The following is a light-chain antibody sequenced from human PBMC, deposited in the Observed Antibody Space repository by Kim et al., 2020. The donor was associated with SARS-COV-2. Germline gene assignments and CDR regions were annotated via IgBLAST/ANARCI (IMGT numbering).Light chain of an antibody. CDR2: QDN. V-gene: IGLV3-1*01. Sequence: SYELTQPPSVSVSPGQTASITCSGDKLGDKYACWYQQKPGQSPVLVIYQDNKRPSGIPERFSGSNSGNTATLTISGTQAMDEADYYCQARDSSTHVVFGGGTQLTVL. CDR1: KLGDKY. CDR3: QARDSSTHVV. J-gene: IGLJ2*01.